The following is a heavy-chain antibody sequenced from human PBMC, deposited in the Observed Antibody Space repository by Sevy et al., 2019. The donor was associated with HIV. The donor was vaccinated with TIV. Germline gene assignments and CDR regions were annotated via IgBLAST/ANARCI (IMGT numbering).Heavy chain of an antibody. V-gene: IGHV4-39*01. D-gene: IGHD2-21*01. CDR3: ASHGGIVDRAFDF. CDR2: IYYSGST. Sequence: SETLSLTCSVSGVSISSSSYDWGWIRQPPGKGLEWIGSIYYSGSTYYNPSLMSRVTVSVDTSKNQFSLNLRSVTAADTAVYYCASHGGIVDRAFDFWGRGTLVTVSS. CDR1: GVSISSSSYD. J-gene: IGHJ4*02.